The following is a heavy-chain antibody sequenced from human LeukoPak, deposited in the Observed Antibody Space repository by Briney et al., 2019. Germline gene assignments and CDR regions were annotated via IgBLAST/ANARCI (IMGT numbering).Heavy chain of an antibody. CDR3: AREDVATMAFDY. CDR2: IYYSGST. V-gene: IGHV4-59*01. CDR1: GGSISSYC. D-gene: IGHD5-12*01. Sequence: SETLSLTCTVSGGSISSYCWSWIRQPPGKGLEWIGYIYYSGSTNYSPSLKSRVTISIDTSKNQFSLKLSSVTAADTAVYYCAREDVATMAFDYWGQGTLVSVSS. J-gene: IGHJ4*02.